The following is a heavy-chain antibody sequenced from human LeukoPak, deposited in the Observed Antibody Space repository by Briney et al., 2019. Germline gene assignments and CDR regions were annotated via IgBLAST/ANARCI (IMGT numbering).Heavy chain of an antibody. Sequence: PGGSLRLSCAASGFTFTTYAMSWVRQAPGKGLEWVSSISSSSSYIYYADSVKGRFTISRDNAKNSLYLQMNSLRAEDTAVYYCARASPSSTSCYAVWGQGTLVTVSS. D-gene: IGHD2-2*01. CDR3: ARASPSSTSCYAV. CDR1: GFTFTTYA. CDR2: ISSSSSYI. V-gene: IGHV3-21*01. J-gene: IGHJ4*02.